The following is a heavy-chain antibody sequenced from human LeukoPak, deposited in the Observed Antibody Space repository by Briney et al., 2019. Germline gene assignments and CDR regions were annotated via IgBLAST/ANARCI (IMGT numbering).Heavy chain of an antibody. D-gene: IGHD1-26*01. CDR2: IKPDGSEK. Sequence: GGSLRLSCAASGFTFSGYWMSWVRQAPGKGLEWVANIKPDGSEKFSVDSVKGRFTISRDNAKNSLYLQMNSLRVDDTAVYYCARGDFESGTYNDAFDIWGQGTMVTVS. V-gene: IGHV3-7*01. J-gene: IGHJ3*02. CDR3: ARGDFESGTYNDAFDI. CDR1: GFTFSGYW.